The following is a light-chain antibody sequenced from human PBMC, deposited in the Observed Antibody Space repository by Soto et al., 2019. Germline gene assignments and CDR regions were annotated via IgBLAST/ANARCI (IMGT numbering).Light chain of an antibody. CDR3: QQYNNWPRT. Sequence: EIVMTQSPATLSVSPGERATLSCRASQSVNSNLAWYQQKPGQAPRLLIYGASTRATGIPARFSGSGSVTEFTVTISSPQSEDSAVYYCQQYNNWPRTFGQGTKVDIK. V-gene: IGKV3-15*01. CDR1: QSVNSN. CDR2: GAS. J-gene: IGKJ1*01.